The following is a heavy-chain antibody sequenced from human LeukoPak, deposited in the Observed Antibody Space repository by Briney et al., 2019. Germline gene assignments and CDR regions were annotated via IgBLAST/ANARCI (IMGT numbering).Heavy chain of an antibody. J-gene: IGHJ3*01. CDR3: AREQDSGGNSEFHALDV. Sequence: SVKVSCKASGGSFTSYSISWVRQAPGQGLEWMGRIIPLVALLSPAQKFHDRITITADRSANTAYMELSSLTSEDTAVYFCAREQDSGGNSEFHALDVWGQGTLVTVSS. CDR1: GGSFTSYS. V-gene: IGHV1-69*04. D-gene: IGHD4-23*01. CDR2: IIPLVALL.